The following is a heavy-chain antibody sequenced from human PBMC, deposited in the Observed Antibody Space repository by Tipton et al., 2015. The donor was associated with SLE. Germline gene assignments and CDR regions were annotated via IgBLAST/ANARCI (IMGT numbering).Heavy chain of an antibody. CDR3: ARGVLRPFDY. CDR2: IYYTGSA. J-gene: IGHJ4*02. CDR1: GGSISNYY. Sequence: TLSLTCAVYGGSISNYYWSWIRQPPGKGLEWIGHIYYTGSARYNPSLKSRLTISVDTSKNQFSLKLSSVTAADTAVYYCARGVLRPFDYWGQGTLVTVSS. V-gene: IGHV4-59*12. D-gene: IGHD1-1*01.